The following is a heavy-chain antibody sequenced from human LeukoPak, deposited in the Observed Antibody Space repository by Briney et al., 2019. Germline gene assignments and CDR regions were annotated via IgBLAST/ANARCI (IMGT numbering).Heavy chain of an antibody. CDR3: ASYPRSIPTPPFDY. V-gene: IGHV1-2*02. Sequence: ASVKVSCKASGYTFTAQYMHWVRQAPGQGLEWMGWINPNNGDTKYAQSFLGRVTMTRDTSTTSAYMELSSLRSDDTAVYFCASYPRSIPTPPFDYWGQGTLVTVSS. D-gene: IGHD2-21*01. CDR1: GYTFTAQY. CDR2: INPNNGDT. J-gene: IGHJ4*02.